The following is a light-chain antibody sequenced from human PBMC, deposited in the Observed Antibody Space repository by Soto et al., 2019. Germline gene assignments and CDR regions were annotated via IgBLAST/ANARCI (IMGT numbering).Light chain of an antibody. Sequence: IVMTQSPAPLSVSPGERATLSCGASQSVSIDLAWYQQKPGQAPRLLIYGASTRATDIPPSFTGSGSGTEFTLTISSLQSEDIAVYYCQQYNKWPQTFGQGTKVDI. CDR2: GAS. CDR1: QSVSID. CDR3: QQYNKWPQT. V-gene: IGKV3-15*01. J-gene: IGKJ1*01.